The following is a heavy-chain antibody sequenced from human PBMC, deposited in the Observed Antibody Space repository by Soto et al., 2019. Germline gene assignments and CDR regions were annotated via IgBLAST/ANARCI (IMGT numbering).Heavy chain of an antibody. V-gene: IGHV3-21*01. CDR3: ARGAPGRDGYNLYFQH. D-gene: IGHD5-12*01. Sequence: PGGSLRLSFAASGFTFSTYAMNWVSQAPGKGLEWVSSISSTSSFRYYADSVKGRFTISRDNTKNSLYLQMNSLRAQVTAVYYCARGAPGRDGYNLYFQHGWQGTLVTVSS. CDR1: GFTFSTYA. CDR2: ISSTSSFR. J-gene: IGHJ1*01.